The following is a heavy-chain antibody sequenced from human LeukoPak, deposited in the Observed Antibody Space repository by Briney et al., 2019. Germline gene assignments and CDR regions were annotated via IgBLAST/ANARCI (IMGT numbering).Heavy chain of an antibody. CDR3: ASSDSSSWDAFDY. CDR1: GGSISSGGYS. V-gene: IGHV4-30-2*01. D-gene: IGHD6-13*01. Sequence: SQTLSLTCAVSGGSISSGGYSWSWIRQPPGKGLEWIGYIYHSGSTYYNPSLKSRVTISVDRSKNQFSLKLSSVTAADTAVYYCASSDSSSWDAFDYWGQGTLVTVSS. CDR2: IYHSGST. J-gene: IGHJ4*02.